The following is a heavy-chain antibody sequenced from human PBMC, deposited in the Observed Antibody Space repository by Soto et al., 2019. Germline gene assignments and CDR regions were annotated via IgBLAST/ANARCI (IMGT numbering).Heavy chain of an antibody. CDR3: ARQGDDYCSGGSCRPNNGSDP. V-gene: IGHV4-39*01. D-gene: IGHD2-15*01. Sequence: QLQLHESGPGLVKPSETLSLTCTVSGGSISSSNYYWAWIRQPPGKGLEWIGSIYYSGSTYYNPSLKSRVTISVDAAKNQFSLRLSSVTAADTSVYYCARQGDDYCSGGSCRPNNGSDPWGQGTLVTVSS. CDR2: IYYSGST. CDR1: GGSISSSNYY. J-gene: IGHJ5*02.